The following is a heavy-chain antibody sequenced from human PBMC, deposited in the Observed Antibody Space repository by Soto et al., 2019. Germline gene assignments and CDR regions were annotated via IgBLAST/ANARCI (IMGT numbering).Heavy chain of an antibody. V-gene: IGHV4-59*11. Sequence: SDTLSLTCTVSGCSISNHYWILIRQPPGKGLEWIGYIYYNGNTNYNPSLKSRDTMSVDTSKNQISLRLSSVTAADTAAYYCARSNW. CDR3: ARSNW. J-gene: IGHJ5*01. CDR1: GCSISNHY. CDR2: IYYNGNT.